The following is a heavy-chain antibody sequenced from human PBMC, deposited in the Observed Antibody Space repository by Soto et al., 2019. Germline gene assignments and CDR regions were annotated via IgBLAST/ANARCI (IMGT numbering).Heavy chain of an antibody. J-gene: IGHJ6*02. CDR2: IYYSGST. Sequence: PSETLSLTCTVSGGSISSYYWSWIRQPPGKGLEWIGYIYYSGSTNYNPSLKSRVTISVDTSKNQFSLKLSSVTAADTAVYYCARERGSSGNYYYYGMDVWGQGTTVTVSS. V-gene: IGHV4-59*01. CDR1: GGSISSYY. CDR3: ARERGSSGNYYYYGMDV. D-gene: IGHD6-13*01.